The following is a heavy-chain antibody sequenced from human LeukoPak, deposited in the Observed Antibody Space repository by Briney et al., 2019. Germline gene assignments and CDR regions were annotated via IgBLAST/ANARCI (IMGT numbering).Heavy chain of an antibody. Sequence: ASVKVSCKASGYTFTSYYMHWVRQATGQGLEWMGIINPSGGSTSYAQKFQGRVTMTRDMSTSTVYMELSSLRSEDTAVYYCASGNSRYYYMDVWGKGTTVTVSS. CDR1: GYTFTSYY. CDR2: INPSGGST. V-gene: IGHV1-46*01. D-gene: IGHD4-23*01. CDR3: ASGNSRYYYMDV. J-gene: IGHJ6*03.